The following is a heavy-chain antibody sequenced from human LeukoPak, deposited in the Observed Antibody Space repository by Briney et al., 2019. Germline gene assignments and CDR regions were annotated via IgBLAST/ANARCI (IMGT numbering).Heavy chain of an antibody. D-gene: IGHD4-17*01. CDR1: GGSISSYY. J-gene: IGHJ4*02. CDR3: ARGYGDYFDY. Sequence: SETLSLTCTVSGGSISSYYWSWIRQPPGKGLEWIGYIYYSGSTNYNPSLKSRVTISVDTSKNQFSLKLSSVTAADTAVYYCARGYGDYFDYWGQGTLVTVSS. V-gene: IGHV4-59*01. CDR2: IYYSGST.